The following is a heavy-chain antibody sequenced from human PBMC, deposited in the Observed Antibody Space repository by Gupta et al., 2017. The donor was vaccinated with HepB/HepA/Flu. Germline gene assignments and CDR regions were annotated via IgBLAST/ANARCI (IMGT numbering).Heavy chain of an antibody. Sequence: EVQLVESGGGLVKPGGSLRVSCAASGFTFSSYTMNWVRQAPGKGLEWVSSIDSSSSYIWYADSAKGRFTISRDNAKNSLYLQMNSLRAEDTALYYCARVQHSYWYFDLWGRGTLVTVSS. CDR2: IDSSSSYI. J-gene: IGHJ2*01. V-gene: IGHV3-21*02. CDR1: GFTFSSYT. CDR3: ARVQHSYWYFDL. D-gene: IGHD3-3*02.